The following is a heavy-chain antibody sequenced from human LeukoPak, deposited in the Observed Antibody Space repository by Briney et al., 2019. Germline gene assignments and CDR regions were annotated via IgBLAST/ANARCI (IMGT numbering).Heavy chain of an antibody. V-gene: IGHV1-18*01. Sequence: ASVKVSCKASGYTFTSYGISWVRQAPGQGLEWMGWISAYNGNTNYAQKLQGRVTMTTDTSTSTAYMELRSLRSDDTAVYYCARDYEGDPWWPGKFDPWGQGTLVTVSS. D-gene: IGHD2-15*01. CDR3: ARDYEGDPWWPGKFDP. J-gene: IGHJ5*02. CDR2: ISAYNGNT. CDR1: GYTFTSYG.